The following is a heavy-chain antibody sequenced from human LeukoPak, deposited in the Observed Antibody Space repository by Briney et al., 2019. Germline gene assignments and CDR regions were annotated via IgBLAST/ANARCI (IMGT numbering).Heavy chain of an antibody. D-gene: IGHD3-16*02. Sequence: ASVKVSCKASGYRFTGCYMHWVRQAPGQGLEWMGWINPNSGVTNYAQNFQGRVSMTRDASISTAYMELSRLRSDDTAVYYCARQQEVSGYFDYWGQGTLVTVSS. J-gene: IGHJ4*02. CDR2: INPNSGVT. CDR3: ARQQEVSGYFDY. CDR1: GYRFTGCY. V-gene: IGHV1-2*02.